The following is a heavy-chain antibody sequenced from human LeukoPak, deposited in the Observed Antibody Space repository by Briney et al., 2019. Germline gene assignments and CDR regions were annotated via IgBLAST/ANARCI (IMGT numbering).Heavy chain of an antibody. Sequence: GGSLRLSCAASGFTFSSYWMSWVRQAPGKGLEWVANIKQDGSEKYYVDSVKGRFTISRDNAKNSLYLQMNSLRAEDTAVYYCARDRLGGSYPSGAFDIWGQGTMVTVSS. V-gene: IGHV3-7*01. CDR3: ARDRLGGSYPSGAFDI. CDR2: IKQDGSEK. D-gene: IGHD1-26*01. CDR1: GFTFSSYW. J-gene: IGHJ3*02.